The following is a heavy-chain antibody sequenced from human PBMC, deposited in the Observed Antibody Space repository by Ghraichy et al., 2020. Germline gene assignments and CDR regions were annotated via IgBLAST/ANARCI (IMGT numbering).Heavy chain of an antibody. CDR2: IRYDGSNK. D-gene: IGHD2-2*02. V-gene: IGHV3-30*02. J-gene: IGHJ4*02. CDR3: AYLSRGSAGSLYDYFDY. CDR1: GFTFSSYG. Sequence: GGSLRLSCAASGFTFSSYGMHWVRQAPGKGLEWVAFIRYDGSNKYYADSVKGRFTISRDNSKNTLYLQMNSLRAEDTAVYYCAYLSRGSAGSLYDYFDYWGQGTLVTVSS.